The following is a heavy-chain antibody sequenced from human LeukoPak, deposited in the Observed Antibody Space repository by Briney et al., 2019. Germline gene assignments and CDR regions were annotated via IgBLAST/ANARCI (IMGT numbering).Heavy chain of an antibody. CDR1: GGTFSSYA. Sequence: ASVNVSCKASGGTFSSYAISWVRQAPGQGLEWMGGIIPIFGTANYAQKFQGRVTITADESTSTAYMELSSLRSEDTAVYYCARTPHDYCSSTSCYFDYWGQGTLVTVSS. CDR2: IIPIFGTA. V-gene: IGHV1-69*13. D-gene: IGHD2-2*01. CDR3: ARTPHDYCSSTSCYFDY. J-gene: IGHJ4*02.